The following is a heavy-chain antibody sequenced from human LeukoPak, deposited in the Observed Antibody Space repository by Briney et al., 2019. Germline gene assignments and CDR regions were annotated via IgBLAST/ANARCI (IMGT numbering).Heavy chain of an antibody. CDR1: GGSISSYY. D-gene: IGHD5-24*01. V-gene: IGHV4-59*01. CDR3: ARASRWLQLDY. CDR2: IYYSGST. J-gene: IGHJ4*02. Sequence: SETLSLTCTVSGGSISSYYWSWIRQPPGKGLEWIGYIYYSGSTNYNPSLKSRVTISVDTSKNQSSLKLSSVTAAVTAVYYCARASRWLQLDYWGQGTLVTVSS.